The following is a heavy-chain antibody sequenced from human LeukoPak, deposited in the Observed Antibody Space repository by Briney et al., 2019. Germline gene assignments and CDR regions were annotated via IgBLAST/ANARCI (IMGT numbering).Heavy chain of an antibody. D-gene: IGHD5-24*01. J-gene: IGHJ4*02. CDR1: GFTFSSYA. CDR2: ISYDGSNK. Sequence: PGGSLRLSCAASGFTFSSYAMHWVRQAPGKGLEWVAVISYDGSNKYYADSVKGRFTISRDNSKNTLYLQMNSLRAEDTAVHYCARARWLQLGPFDYWGQGTLVTVSS. CDR3: ARARWLQLGPFDY. V-gene: IGHV3-30-3*01.